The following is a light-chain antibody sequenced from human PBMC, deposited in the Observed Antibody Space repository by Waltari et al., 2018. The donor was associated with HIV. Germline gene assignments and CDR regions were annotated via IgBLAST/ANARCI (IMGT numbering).Light chain of an antibody. J-gene: IGLJ2*01. CDR2: EVS. CDR1: SSDVGGYNL. CDR3: CAYAGSTTYVI. Sequence: QSALTQPASVSGSPGQSITISCTGTSSDVGGYNLFSWYQKHPGKAPKLMIYEVSKRPSGVSNRFSGSKSGNTASLTISGLQAEDEADYYCCAYAGSTTYVIFGGGTKLTVL. V-gene: IGLV2-23*02.